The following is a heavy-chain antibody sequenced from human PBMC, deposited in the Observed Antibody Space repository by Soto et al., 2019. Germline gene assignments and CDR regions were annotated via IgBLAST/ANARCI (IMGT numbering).Heavy chain of an antibody. J-gene: IGHJ4*02. D-gene: IGHD3-22*01. CDR1: GGTFRRYT. V-gene: IGHV1-69*01. Sequence: QVQLVQSGAEVKKPGSSVKVSCKASGGTFRRYTITWVRQAPGQGLEWMGGITPMFGTPNYAQKFRGRVTITADESTSTAYMELSSLRSEDTAMYFCARDGTLYDSRAYYYLYWGQGTLFTVSS. CDR3: ARDGTLYDSRAYYYLY. CDR2: ITPMFGTP.